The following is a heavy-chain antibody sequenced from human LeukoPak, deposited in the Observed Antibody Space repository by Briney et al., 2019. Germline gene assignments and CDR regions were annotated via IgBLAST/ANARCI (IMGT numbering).Heavy chain of an antibody. J-gene: IGHJ4*02. CDR3: ASSKAAGTGYFDY. V-gene: IGHV1-69*05. Sequence: GASVKVSCKASGGTFSSYAISWVRQAPGQGLEWMGGIIPIFGTANYAQKFQGRVTITTDESTSTAYMELSSLRSEDTAVYYCASSKAAGTGYFDYWGQGTLVTVSS. CDR1: GGTFSSYA. CDR2: IIPIFGTA. D-gene: IGHD6-13*01.